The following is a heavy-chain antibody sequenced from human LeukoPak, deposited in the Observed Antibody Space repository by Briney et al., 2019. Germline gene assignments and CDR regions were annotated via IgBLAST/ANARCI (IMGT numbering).Heavy chain of an antibody. CDR3: ARSSSWYYFDY. CDR1: GFTFSSYD. D-gene: IGHD6-13*01. Sequence: PGGSLRLSCAASGFTFSSYDMHWVRQATGEGLEWVSAIGTAGDTYYPGSVKGRFTISRENAKNSLYLQMNSLRAGDTAVYYCARSSSWYYFDYWGQGTLVTVSS. CDR2: IGTAGDT. J-gene: IGHJ4*02. V-gene: IGHV3-13*04.